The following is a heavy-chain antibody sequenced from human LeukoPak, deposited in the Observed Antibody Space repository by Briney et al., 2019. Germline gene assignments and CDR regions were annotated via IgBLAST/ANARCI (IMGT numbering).Heavy chain of an antibody. CDR2: IYYSGST. D-gene: IGHD2-15*01. Sequence: PSETLSLTCTVSGGSISSYYWSWIRQPPGKGLEWIGYIYYSGSTNYNPSLKSRVTISVDTSKNQFSLKLSSVTAADTAVYYCARDRGRSLFDYWGQGTLVTVSS. CDR3: ARDRGRSLFDY. CDR1: GGSISSYY. J-gene: IGHJ4*02. V-gene: IGHV4-59*01.